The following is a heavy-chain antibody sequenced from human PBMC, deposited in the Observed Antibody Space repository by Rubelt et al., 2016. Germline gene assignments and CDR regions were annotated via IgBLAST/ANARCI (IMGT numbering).Heavy chain of an antibody. Sequence: RLSCAASGFTFNSYPLHWVRQAPGKGLEWVAVISYDGSTIYYTDSVKGRFTISRDNSKDTLYLQMNSLKAEDTAVYYCARDTSMVRGRFDCWGQGTLVTVSS. CDR2: ISYDGSTI. J-gene: IGHJ4*02. CDR3: ARDTSMVRGRFDC. CDR1: GFTFNSYP. V-gene: IGHV3-30*04. D-gene: IGHD5-18*01.